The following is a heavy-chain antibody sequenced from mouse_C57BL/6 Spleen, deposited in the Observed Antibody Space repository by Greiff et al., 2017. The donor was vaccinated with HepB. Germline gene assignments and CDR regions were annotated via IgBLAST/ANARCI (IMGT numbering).Heavy chain of an antibody. CDR2: IDPEDGET. Sequence: EVQLVESGAELVKPGASVKLSCTASGFNIKDYYMHWVKQRTEQGLEWIGRIDPEDGETKYAPTFQGKATITADTSSNTAYLQLSSLTSGDTAVYYCASHYYGSSPFYAMDYWGQGTSVTVSS. D-gene: IGHD1-1*01. J-gene: IGHJ4*01. CDR3: ASHYYGSSPFYAMDY. CDR1: GFNIKDYY. V-gene: IGHV14-2*01.